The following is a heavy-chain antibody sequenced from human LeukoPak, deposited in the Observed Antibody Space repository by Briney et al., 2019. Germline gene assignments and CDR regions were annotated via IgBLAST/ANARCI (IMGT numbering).Heavy chain of an antibody. CDR1: GFTFSSYS. D-gene: IGHD2-21*01. Sequence: KPGGSLRLSCAASGFTFSSYSMNWVRQAPGKGLEWVSSISSSSSYIYYADSVKGRFTISRDNAKNSLYLQMNSLRAEDTAVYYCAKAVASHGLFDYWGQGTLVTVSS. CDR2: ISSSSSYI. V-gene: IGHV3-21*01. J-gene: IGHJ4*02. CDR3: AKAVASHGLFDY.